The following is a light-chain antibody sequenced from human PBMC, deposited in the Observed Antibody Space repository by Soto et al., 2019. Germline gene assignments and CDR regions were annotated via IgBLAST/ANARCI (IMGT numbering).Light chain of an antibody. J-gene: IGLJ1*01. Sequence: QSVLTQPASVSGPPGQSITISCTGTSSDVGGYNYVSWYQQHPGKAPKLMIYEVSNRPSGVSNRFSGSKSGNTASLTISGLQAEDEADYYCSSYTSSSTLGYVFGTGTKVTVL. CDR2: EVS. V-gene: IGLV2-14*01. CDR3: SSYTSSSTLGYV. CDR1: SSDVGGYNY.